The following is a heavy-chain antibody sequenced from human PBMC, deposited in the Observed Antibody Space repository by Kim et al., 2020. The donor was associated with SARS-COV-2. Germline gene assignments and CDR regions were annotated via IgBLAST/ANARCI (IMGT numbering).Heavy chain of an antibody. CDR1: GFTFSTHW. V-gene: IGHV3-7*01. CDR2: IKQDGSEK. CDR3: ARDYRGVFDY. J-gene: IGHJ4*02. Sequence: GGSLRLSCAASGFTFSTHWMSWVRQAPGKGLEWVANIKQDGSEKNYADSVKGRFTISRDNAKNSLYLQLNSLRAEDTAVYYCARDYRGVFDYWGQGTLVT. D-gene: IGHD3-10*01.